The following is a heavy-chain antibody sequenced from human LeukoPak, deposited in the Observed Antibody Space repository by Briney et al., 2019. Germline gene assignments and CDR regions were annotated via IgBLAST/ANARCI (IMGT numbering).Heavy chain of an antibody. D-gene: IGHD1-26*01. Sequence: PSETLSLTCTVSGDXISNTDYYWGWIRQPPGKGLEYIGSISYSGSTYYSPSLKSRLTISVDASKNQFSLKLTPVTAADTAVYYCARHGAQLLFYFDYWGQGSLVTVSS. CDR1: GDXISNTDYY. CDR3: ARHGAQLLFYFDY. CDR2: ISYSGST. V-gene: IGHV4-39*01. J-gene: IGHJ4*02.